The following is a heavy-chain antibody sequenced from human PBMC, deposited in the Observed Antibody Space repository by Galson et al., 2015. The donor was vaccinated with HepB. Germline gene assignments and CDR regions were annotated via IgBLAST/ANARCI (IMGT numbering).Heavy chain of an antibody. Sequence: SLRLSCAASGFTFSSYGMHWVRQAPGKGLEWVAVISYDGSNKYYADSVKGRFTISRDNSKNTLYLQMNSLRAEDTAVYYCAKDRDYGDYGGGIDYWCQGTLVTVSS. CDR1: GFTFSSYG. D-gene: IGHD4-17*01. V-gene: IGHV3-30*18. CDR2: ISYDGSNK. CDR3: AKDRDYGDYGGGIDY. J-gene: IGHJ4*02.